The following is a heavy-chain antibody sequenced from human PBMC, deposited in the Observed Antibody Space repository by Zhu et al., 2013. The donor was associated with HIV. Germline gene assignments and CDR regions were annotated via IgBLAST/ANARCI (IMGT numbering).Heavy chain of an antibody. J-gene: IGHJ4*02. CDR3: ARDLLWFGKGLGYFDY. D-gene: IGHD3-10*01. CDR2: ISTYNGNT. V-gene: IGHV1-18*01. CDR1: GYIFTKYG. Sequence: QVQLVQSRADVKKPGASAKVSCKASGYIFTKYGINWVRQAPGQGLEWMGWISTYNGNTNYAQKVQGRVTMTTDTSTTTAYMELRSLRSDDTAMYYCARDLLWFGKGLGYFDYWGQGTLVTVSS.